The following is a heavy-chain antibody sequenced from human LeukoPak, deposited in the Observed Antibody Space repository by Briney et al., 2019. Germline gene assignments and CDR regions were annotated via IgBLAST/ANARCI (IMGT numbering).Heavy chain of an antibody. CDR1: GYTFTGYY. CDR2: INPSGGST. CDR3: ARGGRERYSSGWTDAFDS. V-gene: IGHV1-46*01. Sequence: ASVKVSCKASGYTFTGYYMHWVRQTPGQGLEWMGIINPSGGSTSYAQKFQGRVTMTRDTSTSTVYMELSSLSSEDTAVYYCARGGRERYSSGWTDAFDSWGQGTMVTVSS. D-gene: IGHD6-19*01. J-gene: IGHJ3*02.